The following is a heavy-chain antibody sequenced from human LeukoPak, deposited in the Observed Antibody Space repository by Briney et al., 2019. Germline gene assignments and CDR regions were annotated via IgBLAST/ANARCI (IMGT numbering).Heavy chain of an antibody. CDR2: IYSGGST. J-gene: IGHJ4*02. CDR1: GVTVSSNY. Sequence: PGGSLRLSCAASGVTVSSNYMSWVRQAPGKGLEWVSVIYSGGSTYYADSVKGRFTISRDKSKNTMHLQMNSLRAEDTAVYYCARVRPGSYSDYWGQGTLVTVSS. V-gene: IGHV3-53*01. D-gene: IGHD1-26*01. CDR3: ARVRPGSYSDY.